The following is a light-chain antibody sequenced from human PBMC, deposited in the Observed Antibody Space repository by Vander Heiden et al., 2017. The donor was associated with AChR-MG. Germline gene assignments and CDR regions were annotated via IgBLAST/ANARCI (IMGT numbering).Light chain of an antibody. Sequence: ATRMTQSPSSSPASTGDRVTITCRASQGISSYLAWYQQKPGKAPKLLIYAASTLQSGVPSRFSGSGSGTDFTLTISCLQSEDFATYYCQQYYSYPITFGQGTRLEIK. J-gene: IGKJ5*01. CDR1: QGISSY. CDR3: QQYYSYPIT. CDR2: AAS. V-gene: IGKV1-8*01.